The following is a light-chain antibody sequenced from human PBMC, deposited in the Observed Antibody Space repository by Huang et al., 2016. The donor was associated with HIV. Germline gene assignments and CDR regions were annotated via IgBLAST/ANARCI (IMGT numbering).Light chain of an antibody. V-gene: IGKV1-9*01. CDR2: AAS. Sequence: IQLTQSPSSLSASVGDRVTITCRASQGISSYLAWYQQKPGKAPKLLSYAASTLQSGVPSRFSGSGSGTDFTLTISSLQPEDFATYYCQQLNSYPLGFGGGTKVEIK. CDR1: QGISSY. CDR3: QQLNSYPLG. J-gene: IGKJ4*01.